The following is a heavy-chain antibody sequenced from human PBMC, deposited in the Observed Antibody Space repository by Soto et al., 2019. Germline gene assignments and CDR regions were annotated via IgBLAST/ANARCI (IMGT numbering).Heavy chain of an antibody. CDR2: MNPNSGNT. J-gene: IGHJ6*02. D-gene: IGHD1-26*01. CDR1: GYTFTSYD. Sequence: ASVKVSCKASGYTFTSYDINWVRQATGQGLEWMGWMNPNSGNTGYAQKFQGRVTMTRNTSISTAYMELSSLRSEDTAVYYCARNPTFYYGMDVWGQGTTVTVSS. V-gene: IGHV1-8*01. CDR3: ARNPTFYYGMDV.